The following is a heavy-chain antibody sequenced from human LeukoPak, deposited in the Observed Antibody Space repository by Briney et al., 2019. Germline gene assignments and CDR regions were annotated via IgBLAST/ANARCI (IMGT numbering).Heavy chain of an antibody. J-gene: IGHJ4*02. Sequence: PGGSLRLSCAASGFTLNIFWMNSVRQAPGKGLECVANIKQDGSEKYYVDSVKGRFTFSRDNAKRSLYLQMDRPRAEDTAVYYCARDRRSPHSAYDWGHLDIWGQGTLVAVSS. V-gene: IGHV3-7*03. CDR2: IKQDGSEK. D-gene: IGHD5-12*01. CDR3: ARDRRSPHSAYDWGHLDI. CDR1: GFTLNIFW.